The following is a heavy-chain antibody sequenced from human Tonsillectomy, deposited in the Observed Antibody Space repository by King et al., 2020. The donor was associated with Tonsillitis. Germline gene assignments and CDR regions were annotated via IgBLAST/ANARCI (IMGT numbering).Heavy chain of an antibody. Sequence: QVQLQESGPGLVKPSQTLSLTCTVSGGSISSGDYYWSWIRQPPGKGLEWIGHIYYSGSTYYNPSLKSRVSISVDTSKSQFSLKLRSVTAADTAVYYCARVGSPLRITIFGVVDYWGQGTLVTVSS. CDR2: IYYSGST. CDR1: GGSISSGDYY. V-gene: IGHV4-30-4*01. J-gene: IGHJ4*02. D-gene: IGHD3-3*01. CDR3: ARVGSPLRITIFGVVDY.